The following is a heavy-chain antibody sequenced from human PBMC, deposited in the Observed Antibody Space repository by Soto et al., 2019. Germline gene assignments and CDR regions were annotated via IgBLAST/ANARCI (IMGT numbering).Heavy chain of an antibody. CDR3: ARALYYYDSSGYYLDY. Sequence: GGSLRLSCAASGFTFSSYGMHWVRQAPGKGLEWVAVIWYDGSNKYYADSVKGRFTISRDNSKNTLYLQMNSLRAEDTAVYYCARALYYYDSSGYYLDYWGQGTLVTVSS. CDR1: GFTFSSYG. CDR2: IWYDGSNK. V-gene: IGHV3-33*01. J-gene: IGHJ4*02. D-gene: IGHD3-22*01.